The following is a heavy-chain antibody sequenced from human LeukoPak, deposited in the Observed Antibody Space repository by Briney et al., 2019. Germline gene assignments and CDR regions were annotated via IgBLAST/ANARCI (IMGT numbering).Heavy chain of an antibody. V-gene: IGHV3-66*04. CDR2: IRSDTTT. CDR1: GFTASSRT. Sequence: PGGSLRLSCAASGFTASSRTMIWVRQAPGKGLECVSYIRSDTTTEYAEYVKGRFTISRDDSKNTAYLQMNSLRVEDTSVYYCARRRGGYGDGDFDYWGQGTLVTV. D-gene: IGHD4-17*01. CDR3: ARRRGGYGDGDFDY. J-gene: IGHJ4*02.